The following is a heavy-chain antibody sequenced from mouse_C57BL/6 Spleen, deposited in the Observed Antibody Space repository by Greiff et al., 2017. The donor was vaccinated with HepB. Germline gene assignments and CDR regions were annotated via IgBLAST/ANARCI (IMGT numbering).Heavy chain of an antibody. CDR2: ISSGSSTI. Sequence: EVKVVESGGGLVKPGGSLKLSCAASGFTFSDYGIHWVRQAPEKGLEWVAYISSGSSTIYYADTVKGRFTISRDNSQSILYLQMNALRAEDSATYYCARGSTMVTTGAMDYWGQGTSVTVSS. J-gene: IGHJ4*01. D-gene: IGHD2-2*01. V-gene: IGHV5-17*03. CDR1: GFTFSDYG. CDR3: ARGSTMVTTGAMDY.